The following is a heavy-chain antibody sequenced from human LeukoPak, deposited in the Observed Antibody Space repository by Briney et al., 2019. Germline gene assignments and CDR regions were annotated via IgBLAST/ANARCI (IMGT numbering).Heavy chain of an antibody. CDR3: ARAKWELYDAFDI. Sequence: SETLSLTCAVYGGSFSGYYWSWIRQPPGKGLEWIGEINHSGSTNYNPSLKSRVTISVDTSKNQFSLKLSSVTAADTAVYYRARAKWELYDAFDIWGQGTMVTVSS. J-gene: IGHJ3*02. V-gene: IGHV4-34*01. CDR1: GGSFSGYY. CDR2: INHSGST. D-gene: IGHD1-26*01.